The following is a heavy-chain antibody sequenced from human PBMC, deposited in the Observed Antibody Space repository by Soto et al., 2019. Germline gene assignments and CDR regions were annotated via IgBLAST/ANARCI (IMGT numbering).Heavy chain of an antibody. J-gene: IGHJ4*02. Sequence: QVQLQQWGAGLLKPSETLSLTCAVYGGSFSGYYWSWIRQPPGKGLEWIGEINHSGSTNYNPSLKSRVTIAVDTSKTQFSLKLNSVAAADTAVYYCARNILTGVDYWGQGTLVSVSS. CDR1: GGSFSGYY. D-gene: IGHD3-9*01. CDR2: INHSGST. CDR3: ARNILTGVDY. V-gene: IGHV4-34*01.